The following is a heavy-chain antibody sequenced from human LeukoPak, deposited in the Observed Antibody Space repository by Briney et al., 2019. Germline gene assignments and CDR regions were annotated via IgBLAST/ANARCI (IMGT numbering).Heavy chain of an antibody. J-gene: IGHJ5*02. V-gene: IGHV4-4*09. CDR2: IYTSGST. CDR3: GRGYWLIDP. CDR1: GGSISSYY. D-gene: IGHD3-22*01. Sequence: SETLSLTCTVSGGSISSYYWSWIRQPPGKGLEWIGYIYTSGSTNYNPSLESRVTISVDTSKNQFSLKLSSVTAADTAMYYCGRGYWLIDPWGQGTLVTVSS.